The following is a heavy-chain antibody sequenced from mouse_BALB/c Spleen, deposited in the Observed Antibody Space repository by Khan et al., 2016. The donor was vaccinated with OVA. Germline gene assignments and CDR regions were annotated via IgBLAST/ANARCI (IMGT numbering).Heavy chain of an antibody. Sequence: VQLQQSGAELAKPGASVKMSCKASGYTFTSYWMHWVKQRPGQGLEWIGYINPSTGYTEYNQRFKDKATWTADKSSSTAYMQLSRLTSEESAVYYCANHGSSSAWLTYWGQGTLVTVSA. V-gene: IGHV1-7*01. CDR2: INPSTGYT. D-gene: IGHD1-1*01. CDR1: GYTFTSYW. CDR3: ANHGSSSAWLTY. J-gene: IGHJ3*01.